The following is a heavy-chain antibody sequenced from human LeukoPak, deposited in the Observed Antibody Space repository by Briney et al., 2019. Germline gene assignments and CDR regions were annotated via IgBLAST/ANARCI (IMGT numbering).Heavy chain of an antibody. CDR3: AKDSSIVVVTATPLDY. V-gene: IGHV3-23*01. J-gene: IGHJ4*02. Sequence: GGTLRLSCAASGFTFSGYAMSWVRQAPGKGLEWVSAVSGSGDSKYYADSVKGRFTISRDNSKNTLYLQMNSLRAEDTALYYCAKDSSIVVVTATPLDYWGQGILVTVSS. CDR2: VSGSGDSK. CDR1: GFTFSGYA. D-gene: IGHD2-21*02.